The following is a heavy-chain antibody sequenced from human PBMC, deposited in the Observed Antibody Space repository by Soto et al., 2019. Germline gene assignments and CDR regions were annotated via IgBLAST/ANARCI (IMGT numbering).Heavy chain of an antibody. Sequence: EVQLLESGGGSVQPGGSLRLSCAASGFTFSSYAMSCVRQAPGKGLEWVSAISRSGDSTYYADSVKGRFTISRDNSKNALYVQMNSLRADDTAVYYCAKASSRGSYYFDYWGQGTLVTVSS. V-gene: IGHV3-23*01. D-gene: IGHD1-26*01. CDR1: GFTFSSYA. CDR2: ISRSGDST. CDR3: AKASSRGSYYFDY. J-gene: IGHJ4*02.